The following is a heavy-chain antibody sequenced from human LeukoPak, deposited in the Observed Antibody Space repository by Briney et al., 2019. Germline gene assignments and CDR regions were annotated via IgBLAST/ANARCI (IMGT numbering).Heavy chain of an antibody. Sequence: ASVKVSCKASGYTFTGYYMHWVRQAPGQGLEWMGWINPNSGGTNYAQKFQGRVTMTRDTSTSTVYMELSSLRSEDTAVYYCASESSSWFSFDPWGQGTLVTVSS. V-gene: IGHV1-2*02. D-gene: IGHD6-13*01. J-gene: IGHJ5*02. CDR1: GYTFTGYY. CDR2: INPNSGGT. CDR3: ASESSSWFSFDP.